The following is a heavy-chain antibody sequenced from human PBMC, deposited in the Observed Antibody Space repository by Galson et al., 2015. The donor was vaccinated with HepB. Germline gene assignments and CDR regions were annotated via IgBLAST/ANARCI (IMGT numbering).Heavy chain of an antibody. V-gene: IGHV3-7*01. CDR2: IKQDGSEK. CDR3: ARRSVVAATNDAFDI. CDR1: GFTFSSYW. Sequence: SLRLSCAASGFTFSSYWMSWVRQAPGKGLEWVANIKQDGSEKYYVDSVKGRFTISRDNAKNSLYLQMNSLRAEDTAVYYCARRSVVAATNDAFDIWGQGTMVTVSS. D-gene: IGHD2-15*01. J-gene: IGHJ3*02.